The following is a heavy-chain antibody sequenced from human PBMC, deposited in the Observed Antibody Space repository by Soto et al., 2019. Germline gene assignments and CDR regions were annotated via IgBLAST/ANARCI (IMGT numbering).Heavy chain of an antibody. CDR1: GFTLSTYA. CDR2: ISGSGGST. Sequence: EVQLLESGGGLVQPGGSLRLSCAASGFTLSTYAMRWVRQAPGKGLEWVSAISGSGGSTYYADSVKGRFTISRDNSKNTLYLQMNSLRAEDTAVYYCAKDEFVSTSCRNWGQGTLVTVSS. J-gene: IGHJ4*02. D-gene: IGHD2-2*01. CDR3: AKDEFVSTSCRN. V-gene: IGHV3-23*01.